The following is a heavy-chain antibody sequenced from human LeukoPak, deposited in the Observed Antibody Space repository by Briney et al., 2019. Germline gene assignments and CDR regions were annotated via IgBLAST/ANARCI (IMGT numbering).Heavy chain of an antibody. CDR1: GYSFTSYW. V-gene: IGHV5-51*01. Sequence: GESLQISCKGSGYSFTSYWIGWVRQMPGKGLEWMGIIYPGDSDTRYSPSFEGQVSLSVDQSINNAYLQWSSLEASDTAVYYCARGMVRGTLGRAFDIWGQGTVITVSS. J-gene: IGHJ3*02. CDR2: IYPGDSDT. D-gene: IGHD3-10*01. CDR3: ARGMVRGTLGRAFDI.